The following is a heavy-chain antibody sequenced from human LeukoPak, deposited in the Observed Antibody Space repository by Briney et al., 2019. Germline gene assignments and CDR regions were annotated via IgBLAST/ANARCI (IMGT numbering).Heavy chain of an antibody. J-gene: IGHJ5*02. CDR1: GGSISSYY. CDR2: IYYSGST. D-gene: IGHD3-3*01. CDR3: ARAPLDDFWSGYLGNWFDP. V-gene: IGHV4-59*08. Sequence: SETLSLTCTVSGGSISSYYWSWIRQPPGKGLEWIGYIYYSGSTNYNPSLKSRVTISVDTSKNQFSLKLSSVTAADTAVYYCARAPLDDFWSGYLGNWFDPWGQGTLVTVSS.